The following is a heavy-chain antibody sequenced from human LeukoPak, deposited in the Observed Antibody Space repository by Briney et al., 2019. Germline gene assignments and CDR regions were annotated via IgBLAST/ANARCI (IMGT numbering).Heavy chain of an antibody. Sequence: ASLKIPCKASGYTFTSYGISWVRQAPGQGLEWMGWISAYNGNTSYAQKFQGRVTMNRDTSTSTVYMELSSLRYEDTAVYYCARQERNSGSYWVVGYWGQGTLVTVSS. J-gene: IGHJ4*02. CDR1: GYTFTSYG. CDR3: ARQERNSGSYWVVGY. D-gene: IGHD1-26*01. V-gene: IGHV1-18*01. CDR2: ISAYNGNT.